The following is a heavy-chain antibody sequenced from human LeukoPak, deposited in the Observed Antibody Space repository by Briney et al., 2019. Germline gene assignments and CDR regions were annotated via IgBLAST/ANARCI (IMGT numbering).Heavy chain of an antibody. CDR1: DGSISSSSYY. CDR3: ARVIRIAARPSAFDI. D-gene: IGHD6-6*01. CDR2: IYYSGST. J-gene: IGHJ3*02. Sequence: PSETLSLTCTVSDGSISSSSYYWGWIRQPPGKGLEWIGSIYYSGSTYYNPSLKSRVTISVDTSKNQFSLKLSSVTAADTAVYYCARVIRIAARPSAFDIWGQGTMVTVSS. V-gene: IGHV4-39*07.